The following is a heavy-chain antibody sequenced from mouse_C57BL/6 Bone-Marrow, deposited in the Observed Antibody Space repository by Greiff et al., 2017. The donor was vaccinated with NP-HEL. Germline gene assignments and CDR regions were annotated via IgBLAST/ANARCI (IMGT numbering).Heavy chain of an antibody. D-gene: IGHD3-2*02. CDR1: GYTFTSYW. CDR3: ARDSSGYD. Sequence: VQLQQPGAELVRPGSPVKLSCKASGYTFTSYWMHWVKQRPIQGLEWIGNIDPSDSETHYNQKFKDKATLTVDKSSSTAYMQLSSLTSEDSAVYYCARDSSGYDWGQGTTLTVSS. J-gene: IGHJ2*01. V-gene: IGHV1-52*01. CDR2: IDPSDSET.